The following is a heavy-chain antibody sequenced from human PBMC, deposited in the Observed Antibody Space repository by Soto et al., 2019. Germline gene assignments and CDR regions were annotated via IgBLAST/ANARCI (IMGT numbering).Heavy chain of an antibody. CDR1: GGSMTTYD. Sequence: PSETLSLTSTVSGGSMTTYDWTWIRQPPGTGLEWIGEINHSGSTNYNPSLKSRVTISVDTSKNQFSLKLTSVTAADTAVYYCARDKITGLFDYWGQGTLVTVSS. CDR2: INHSGST. V-gene: IGHV4-34*01. D-gene: IGHD2-8*02. CDR3: ARDKITGLFDY. J-gene: IGHJ4*02.